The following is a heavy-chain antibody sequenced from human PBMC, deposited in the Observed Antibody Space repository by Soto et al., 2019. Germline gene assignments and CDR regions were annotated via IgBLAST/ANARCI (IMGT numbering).Heavy chain of an antibody. D-gene: IGHD3-10*01. J-gene: IGHJ4*02. Sequence: QVQLQESGPGLVKPSETLSLTCTVSGGSISSYYWSWIRQPAGKGLEWIGRIYTSGSTNYNPSLKSRVTMSVDTSKNQFSLKLRSVTAADTAVYYCARSLKAPRTYYFDYWGQGTLVTVSS. V-gene: IGHV4-4*07. CDR2: IYTSGST. CDR1: GGSISSYY. CDR3: ARSLKAPRTYYFDY.